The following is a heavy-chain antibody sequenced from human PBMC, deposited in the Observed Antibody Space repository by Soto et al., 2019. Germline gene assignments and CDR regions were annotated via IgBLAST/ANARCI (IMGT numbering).Heavy chain of an antibody. CDR2: IHYSGRT. J-gene: IGHJ6*03. Sequence: QVQLQESGPGLVKPSQTLSLTCTVSGGPINSGGYYWTWIRQPPGKGLEWIGCIHYSGRTFYNPSLASRVITSVDTSKNQFSLNLRSVTAADTAVYYCARFSPTGYYYIDVWGKGTSVTVAS. V-gene: IGHV4-31*03. CDR1: GGPINSGGYY. CDR3: ARFSPTGYYYIDV.